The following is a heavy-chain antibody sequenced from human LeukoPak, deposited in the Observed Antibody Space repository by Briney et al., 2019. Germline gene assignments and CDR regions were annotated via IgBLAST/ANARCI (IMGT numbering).Heavy chain of an antibody. J-gene: IGHJ4*02. Sequence: SQTLSLTCTVSGGSISSGSYYWSWIRQPAGKGLEWIGRIYTSGSTNYNPSLKSRVTISVDTSKNQFSLKLSSVTAADTAVYYCAKDGQQWLLQGCYFDYWGQGTLVTVSS. V-gene: IGHV4-61*02. CDR1: GGSISSGSYY. CDR3: AKDGQQWLLQGCYFDY. CDR2: IYTSGST. D-gene: IGHD6-19*01.